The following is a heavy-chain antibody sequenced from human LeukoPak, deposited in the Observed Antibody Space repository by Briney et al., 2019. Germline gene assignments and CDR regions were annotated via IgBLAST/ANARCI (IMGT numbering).Heavy chain of an antibody. CDR3: ATDIHWEDSGSYFNY. CDR1: GGTFSSYA. V-gene: IGHV1-69*05. J-gene: IGHJ4*02. CDR2: IIPIFGTA. D-gene: IGHD1-26*01. Sequence: SVKVSCKASGGTFSSYAISWVRQAPGQGLEWMGGIIPIFGTANYAQKFQGRVTITTDESTSTAYMELSSLRSEDTAVYYCATDIHWEDSGSYFNYWGQGTLVTVSS.